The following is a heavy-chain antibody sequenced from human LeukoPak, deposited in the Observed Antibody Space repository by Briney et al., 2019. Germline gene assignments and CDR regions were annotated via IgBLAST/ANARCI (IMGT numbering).Heavy chain of an antibody. D-gene: IGHD6-6*01. J-gene: IGHJ4*02. CDR1: GFTFSTYS. CDR2: ISSSSNYI. Sequence: PGGSLRLSCAASGFTFSTYSMNWVRQAPGKGLEWVSSISSSSNYIYYADSVKGRFTISRDNAKNSLYLQMNSLRAEDTAVYYCAREYSSSPGFDYWGQGTLVTVSS. CDR3: AREYSSSPGFDY. V-gene: IGHV3-21*01.